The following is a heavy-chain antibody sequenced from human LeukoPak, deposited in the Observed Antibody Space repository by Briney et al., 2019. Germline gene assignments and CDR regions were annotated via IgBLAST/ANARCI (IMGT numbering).Heavy chain of an antibody. CDR2: INYSGTT. V-gene: IGHV4-39*01. Sequence: SETLSLTCTVSGGAIISDNFYWGWVRQPPGKGLEWVGSINYSGTTYYNPSLRSRVGISVDTSRTQFFLRLSSVTAADTAVYYCGRLFDSWGQGILVTVSS. CDR1: GGAIISDNFY. J-gene: IGHJ4*02. CDR3: GRLFDS.